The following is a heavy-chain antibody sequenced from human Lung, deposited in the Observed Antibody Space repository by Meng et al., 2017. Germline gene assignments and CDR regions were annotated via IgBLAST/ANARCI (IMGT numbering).Heavy chain of an antibody. D-gene: IGHD4-11*01. CDR2: INHSGST. CDR1: GGSFRDYY. J-gene: IGHJ4*02. V-gene: IGHV4-34*01. CDR3: ARGPTTMAHDFDY. Sequence: QVRSLPWGAELWRPSETLSLTCVVSGGSFRDYYWSWIRQPPGKGLEWIGEINHSGSTNYNPSLESRATISVDTSQNNLSLKLSSVTAADSAVYYCARGPTTMAHDFDYWGQGTLVTVSS.